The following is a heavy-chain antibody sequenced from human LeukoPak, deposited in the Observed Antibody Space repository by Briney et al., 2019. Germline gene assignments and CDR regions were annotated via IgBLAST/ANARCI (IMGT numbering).Heavy chain of an antibody. Sequence: PSQTLSLTGTVSGGSISSGSYYWTWIRQPAGKGLEWIGRVYTSGTTNYNPSLQSRVTISVDTSKNQFSLRLSSVTAADTAVYYCARDRSDTIFDYWGQGTLVTVSS. CDR3: ARDRSDTIFDY. V-gene: IGHV4-61*02. D-gene: IGHD6-6*01. CDR2: VYTSGTT. J-gene: IGHJ4*02. CDR1: GGSISSGSYY.